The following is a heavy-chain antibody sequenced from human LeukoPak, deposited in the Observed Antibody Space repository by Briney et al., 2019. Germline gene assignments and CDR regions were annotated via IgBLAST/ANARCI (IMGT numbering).Heavy chain of an antibody. CDR3: VRDPNYYDTSGYSPSSGYFDY. Sequence: ASVKVSCKASGYTFTDYYMHWVRQAPGQGLEWMGWINPNSGGTNYAQKFQGRVTMTRDTSISTVYMDLSRLRSDDTAVYYCVRDPNYYDTSGYSPSSGYFDYWGQGTLVTVSS. V-gene: IGHV1-2*02. D-gene: IGHD3-22*01. J-gene: IGHJ4*02. CDR2: INPNSGGT. CDR1: GYTFTDYY.